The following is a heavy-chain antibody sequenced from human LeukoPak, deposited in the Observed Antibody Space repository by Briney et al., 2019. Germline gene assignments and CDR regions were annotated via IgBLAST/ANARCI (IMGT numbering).Heavy chain of an antibody. CDR3: AGPNWYVSSP. J-gene: IGHJ5*02. CDR2: IKDDGTVK. D-gene: IGHD6-13*01. V-gene: IGHV3-7*01. CDR1: GFTFSEYY. Sequence: GGSLRLSCAASGFTFSEYYMSWVRQAPEKGLEWLANIKDDGTVKYYVDSVKGRFTISRDNARNSLYLQMNSLRAEDTAVYYCAGPNWYVSSPWGQGTLVTVSS.